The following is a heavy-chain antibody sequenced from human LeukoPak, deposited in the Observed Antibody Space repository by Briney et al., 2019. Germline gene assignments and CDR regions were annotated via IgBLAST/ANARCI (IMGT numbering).Heavy chain of an antibody. CDR1: GGSFSGYY. D-gene: IGHD6-6*01. CDR3: ARAIVGAAHYYYYYYMDV. J-gene: IGHJ6*03. CDR2: INHSGST. V-gene: IGHV4-34*01. Sequence: PSETLSLTCAVYGGSFSGYYWSWIRQPPGKGLEWIGEINHSGSTNYNPSLKSRVTISVDTSKNQFSLKLSSVTAADTAVYYCARAIVGAAHYYYYYYMDVWGKGTTVTVSS.